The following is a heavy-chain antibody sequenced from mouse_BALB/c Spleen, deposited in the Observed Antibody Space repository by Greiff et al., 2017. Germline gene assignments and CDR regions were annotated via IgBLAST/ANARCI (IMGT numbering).Heavy chain of an antibody. V-gene: IGHV14-4*02. Sequence: VQLQQSGAELVRPGALVKLSCKASGFNIKDYYMHWVKQRPEQGLEWIGWIDPENGDTEYAPKFQGKATMTADTSSNTAYLQLSSLTSEDTAVYYCNAYGNTGYFDVWGAGTTVTVSS. D-gene: IGHD2-1*01. J-gene: IGHJ1*01. CDR1: GFNIKDYY. CDR2: IDPENGDT. CDR3: NAYGNTGYFDV.